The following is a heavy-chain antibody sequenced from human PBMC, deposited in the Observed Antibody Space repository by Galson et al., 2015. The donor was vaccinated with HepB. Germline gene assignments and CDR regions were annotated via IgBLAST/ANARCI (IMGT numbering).Heavy chain of an antibody. J-gene: IGHJ2*01. D-gene: IGHD3-3*01. V-gene: IGHV1-46*01. CDR1: GYTFTSYY. Sequence: SVKVSCKASGYTFTSYYMHRVRQAPGQGLEWMGIINPSGGSTSYAQKFQGRVTMTRDTSTSTVYMELSSLRSEDTAVYYCARDRGFWSGYPYWYFDLWGRGTLVTVSS. CDR3: ARDRGFWSGYPYWYFDL. CDR2: INPSGGST.